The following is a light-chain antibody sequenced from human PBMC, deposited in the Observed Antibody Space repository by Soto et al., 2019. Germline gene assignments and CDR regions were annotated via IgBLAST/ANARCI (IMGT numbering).Light chain of an antibody. CDR3: QAYDSSLSGVV. CDR1: SSNIGASYD. V-gene: IGLV1-40*01. J-gene: IGLJ2*01. CDR2: GNS. Sequence: QAVLTQPPAVSGAPGQRVTISCTGSSSNIGASYDVHWYQHLPGTAPKLLIYGNSNRPSGVPDRFSGSKSGTSASLAITGLQAEDEADYYCQAYDSSLSGVVFGGATKLTVL.